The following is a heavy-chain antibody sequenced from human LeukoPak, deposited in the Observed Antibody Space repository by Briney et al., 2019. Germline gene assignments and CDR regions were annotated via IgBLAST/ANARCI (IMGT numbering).Heavy chain of an antibody. J-gene: IGHJ4*02. Sequence: SVKVSCTASGGTFSSYAISWVRQAPGQGLEWMGGIIPIFGTANYAQKFQGRVTITADESTSTAYMELSSLRSEDTAVYYCARGRGMGIAAANDYWGQGTLVTVSS. CDR3: ARGRGMGIAAANDY. V-gene: IGHV1-69*13. CDR1: GGTFSSYA. D-gene: IGHD6-13*01. CDR2: IIPIFGTA.